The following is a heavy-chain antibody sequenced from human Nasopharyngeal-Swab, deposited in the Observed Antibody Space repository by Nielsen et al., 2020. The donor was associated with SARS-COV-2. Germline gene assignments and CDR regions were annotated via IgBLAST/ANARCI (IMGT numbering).Heavy chain of an antibody. Sequence: GGSLRLSCAASGFTFSSYAMHWVRQAPGKGLEWVAVISYDGSNKYYADSVKGRFTISRDNSKNTLYLQMNSLRAEDTAVYYCARPRPPFDYWGQGTLVTVSS. J-gene: IGHJ4*02. CDR2: ISYDGSNK. CDR1: GFTFSSYA. CDR3: ARPRPPFDY. V-gene: IGHV3-30*04.